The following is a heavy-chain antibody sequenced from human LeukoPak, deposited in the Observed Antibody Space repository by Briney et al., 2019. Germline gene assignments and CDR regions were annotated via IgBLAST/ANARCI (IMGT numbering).Heavy chain of an antibody. CDR1: RFTFSSYW. V-gene: IGHV3-7*01. D-gene: IGHD1-7*01. CDR3: ARTRGTSRPGLYYFDY. J-gene: IGHJ4*02. CDR2: IKEDGSEK. Sequence: GGSLRLSCAASRFTFSSYWMSWVRQAPGKGLEWVASIKEDGSEKYYVDSVKGRFTISRDNAKNSGYLQMNSLRAEDTALYYCARTRGTSRPGLYYFDYWGQGTPVTVSS.